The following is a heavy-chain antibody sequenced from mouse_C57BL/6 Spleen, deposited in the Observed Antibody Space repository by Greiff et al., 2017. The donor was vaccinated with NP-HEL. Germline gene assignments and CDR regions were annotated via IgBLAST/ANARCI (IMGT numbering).Heavy chain of an antibody. V-gene: IGHV1-80*01. CDR3: ARTPYYYGSSYFDV. CDR2: IYPGDGDT. J-gene: IGHJ1*03. CDR1: GYAFSSYW. D-gene: IGHD1-1*01. Sequence: LQQSGAELVKPGASVKISCKASGYAFSSYWMNWVKQRPGKGLEWIGQIYPGDGDTNYNGKFKGKATLTADKSSSTAYMQLSSLTSEDSAVYFCARTPYYYGSSYFDVWGTGTTVTVSS.